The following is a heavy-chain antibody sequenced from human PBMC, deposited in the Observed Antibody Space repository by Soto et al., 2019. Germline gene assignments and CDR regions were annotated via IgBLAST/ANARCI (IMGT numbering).Heavy chain of an antibody. CDR2: MNPNSGNT. V-gene: IGHV1-8*01. Sequence: ASVKGSCKAAGYTFTSNDINWVRQATGQGLEWMGWMNPNSGNTGYAQKFQGRITMTRNTSISTAYMELSSLTSEDTAVYYCARGPGCSSTSCPRGGYAYWGQGTLVTVSS. D-gene: IGHD2-2*01. J-gene: IGHJ1*01. CDR1: GYTFTSND. CDR3: ARGPGCSSTSCPRGGYAY.